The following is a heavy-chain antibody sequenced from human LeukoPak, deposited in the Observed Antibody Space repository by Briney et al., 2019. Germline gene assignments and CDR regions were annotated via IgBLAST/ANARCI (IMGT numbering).Heavy chain of an antibody. CDR1: GFTFSNYT. D-gene: IGHD6-13*01. CDR3: ARDSHYGYSSSWFHLVHIDY. Sequence: PGGSLRLSCAASGFTFSNYTMNWVRQTPGKGLEWVSSISSSSSYIFYADSVRGRFTLSRDNAKKSLYLQMNSLRAEDTAVYYCARDSHYGYSSSWFHLVHIDYWGQGTLVTVSS. V-gene: IGHV3-21*01. CDR2: ISSSSSYI. J-gene: IGHJ4*02.